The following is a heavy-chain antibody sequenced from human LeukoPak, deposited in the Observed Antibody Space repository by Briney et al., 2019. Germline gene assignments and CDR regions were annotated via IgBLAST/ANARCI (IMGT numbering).Heavy chain of an antibody. J-gene: IGHJ4*02. CDR3: ARDPSGGRWVDY. V-gene: IGHV1-2*02. Sequence: ASVKVSCKASGYTFSGYYIHWVRLAPGQGPEWMGWVYPNNGGTNYAQRFQGRVTMTGDTSISTAYMELSGLRSDDTAVYYCARDPSGGRWVDYWGQGTLVTVSS. CDR1: GYTFSGYY. D-gene: IGHD3-16*01. CDR2: VYPNNGGT.